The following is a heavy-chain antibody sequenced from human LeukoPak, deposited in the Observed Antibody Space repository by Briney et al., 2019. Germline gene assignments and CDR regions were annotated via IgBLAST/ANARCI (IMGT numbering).Heavy chain of an antibody. D-gene: IGHD3-10*01. CDR2: IRASGDNH. CDR1: GIPLSTYG. CDR3: GKGYHSGSGRWCFCLVL. Sequence: GGSLRLSCAASGIPLSTYGMTWVRQPPGKGLAWVSGIRASGDNHYYADFVKGRFNISRDNSKDPLHLQMNSLRAEDTALYYWGKGYHSGSGRWCFCLVLWGRGGMVSVSS. J-gene: IGHJ4*02. V-gene: IGHV3-23*01.